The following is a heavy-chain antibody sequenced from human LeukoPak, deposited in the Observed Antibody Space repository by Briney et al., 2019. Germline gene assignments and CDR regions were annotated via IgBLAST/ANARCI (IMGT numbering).Heavy chain of an antibody. D-gene: IGHD6-19*01. Sequence: SETLSLTCAVSGGSISSGGYSWSWIRQPPGKGLEWIGYIYHSGSTYYNPSLKSRVTISVDRSKNQFSLKLSFVTAADTAVYYCARGRGWYDPNYFDYWGQGTLVTVSS. CDR2: IYHSGST. CDR3: ARGRGWYDPNYFDY. V-gene: IGHV4-30-2*01. CDR1: GGSISSGGYS. J-gene: IGHJ4*02.